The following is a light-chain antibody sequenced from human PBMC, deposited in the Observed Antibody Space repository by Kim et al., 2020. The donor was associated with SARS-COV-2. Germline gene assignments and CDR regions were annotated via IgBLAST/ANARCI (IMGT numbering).Light chain of an antibody. V-gene: IGKV3-11*01. J-gene: IGKJ5*01. Sequence: LSPGERATLSCRASQSVSSYLAWDQQKPGQAPRLLIYAASNRATGSPARFSGSGSGTDFTLTISSLEPEDFAVYYCQQRSDWPVTFGQGTRLEIK. CDR3: QQRSDWPVT. CDR2: AAS. CDR1: QSVSSY.